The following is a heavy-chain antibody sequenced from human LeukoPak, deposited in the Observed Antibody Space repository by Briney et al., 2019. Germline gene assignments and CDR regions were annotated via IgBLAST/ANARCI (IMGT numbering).Heavy chain of an antibody. CDR1: GFTFSSYE. V-gene: IGHV3-48*03. J-gene: IGHJ4*02. CDR2: ISSGSTI. Sequence: GGSLRLSCAASGFTFSSYEMNWVRQAPGKGLEWVSYISSGSTIYDADSVKGRSTISRDNAKNSLYLQMNSLRAEDAAVYYCARESIAVAGAPFDYWGQGTLVTVSS. D-gene: IGHD6-19*01. CDR3: ARESIAVAGAPFDY.